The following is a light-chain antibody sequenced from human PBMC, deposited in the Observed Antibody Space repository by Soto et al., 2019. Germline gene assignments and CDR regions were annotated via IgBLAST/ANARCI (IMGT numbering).Light chain of an antibody. CDR3: QQYGTPRSDS. Sequence: EIVLTQSPGTLSLSPGEEATLSCRASQSVDSNYLAWYQQKPGQTPRLIIYCASGMADRIPLKFSGSGFWTDYTLTISKVEPEDFAVYYCQQYGTPRSDSFGQVTRLDI. V-gene: IGKV3-20*01. J-gene: IGKJ5*01. CDR2: CAS. CDR1: QSVDSNY.